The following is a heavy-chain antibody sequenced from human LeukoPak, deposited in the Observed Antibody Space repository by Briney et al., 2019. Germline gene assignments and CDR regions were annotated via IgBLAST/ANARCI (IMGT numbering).Heavy chain of an antibody. CDR3: ASLVAAHFDY. J-gene: IGHJ4*02. V-gene: IGHV3-7*03. D-gene: IGHD2-15*01. Sequence: GGSLRLSCAASGLTFSSYWMSWVRQAPGKGLEWVANIKQDGSEKYYVDSVKGRFTISRDNAKNSLYLQMNSLRAEDTAVYYCASLVAAHFDYWGQGTLVTVSS. CDR2: IKQDGSEK. CDR1: GLTFSSYW.